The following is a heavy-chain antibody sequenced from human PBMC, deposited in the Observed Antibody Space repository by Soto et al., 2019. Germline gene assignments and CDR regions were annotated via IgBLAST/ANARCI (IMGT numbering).Heavy chain of an antibody. J-gene: IGHJ1*01. CDR1: GFSFAKYA. CDR2: VSGQGGGK. D-gene: IGHD3-22*01. CDR3: SKSPIALDGSGYYFASVDT. Sequence: GGSLRLSCAATGFSFAKYAMSWVRQAPGKGLEWVSTVSGQGGGKYYPDSVRGRFTISRDNSKNTLYLQMNSLRDEDTAVYYCSKSPIALDGSGYYFASVDTWGHGTAVTVS. V-gene: IGHV3-23*01.